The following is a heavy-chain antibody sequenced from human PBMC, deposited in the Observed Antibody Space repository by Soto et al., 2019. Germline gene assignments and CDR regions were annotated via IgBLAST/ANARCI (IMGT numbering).Heavy chain of an antibody. V-gene: IGHV3-23*01. CDR1: GFTFSSYA. D-gene: IGHD3-10*01. J-gene: IGHJ4*02. CDR3: AKFLLSFDEPWFGEPSTPY. Sequence: GGSLRLSCAASGFTFSSYAMSWVRQAPGKGLEWVSAISGSGGSTYYADSVKGRFTISRDNSKNTLYLQMNSLRAEDTAVYYCAKFLLSFDEPWFGEPSTPYWGQGTLVTVSS. CDR2: ISGSGGST.